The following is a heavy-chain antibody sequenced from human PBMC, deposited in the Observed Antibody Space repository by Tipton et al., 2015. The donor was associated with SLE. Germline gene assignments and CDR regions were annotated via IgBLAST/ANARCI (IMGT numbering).Heavy chain of an antibody. CDR3: ARDSCSGGSCPVY. V-gene: IGHV3-21*01. Sequence: SLRLSCAASGFTFSSYGMNWVRQAPGKGLEWVSSISSSSSYIYYADSVKGRFTISRDNAKNSLYLQMNSLRAEDTAVYYCARDSCSGGSCPVYWGQGTLVTVSS. J-gene: IGHJ4*02. CDR1: GFTFSSYG. CDR2: ISSSSSYI. D-gene: IGHD2-15*01.